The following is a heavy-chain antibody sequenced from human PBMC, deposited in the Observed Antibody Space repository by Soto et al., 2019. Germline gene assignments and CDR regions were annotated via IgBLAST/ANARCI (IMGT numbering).Heavy chain of an antibody. Sequence: SGPTLVNPTQTLTLTCTFSGFSLSTSGMCVSWIRQPPGKALEWLALIDWDDDKYYSTSLKTRLTISKDTSKNQVVLTMTNMDPVETATYYCARMKKDYYDSSGYYPRYNWFDPWGQGTLVTVSS. CDR1: GFSLSTSGMC. CDR2: IDWDDDK. CDR3: ARMKKDYYDSSGYYPRYNWFDP. D-gene: IGHD3-22*01. J-gene: IGHJ5*02. V-gene: IGHV2-70*01.